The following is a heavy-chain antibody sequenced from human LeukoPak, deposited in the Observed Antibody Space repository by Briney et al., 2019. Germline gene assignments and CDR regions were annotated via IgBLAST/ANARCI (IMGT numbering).Heavy chain of an antibody. D-gene: IGHD2-21*01. CDR2: ISGSGGST. Sequence: GGSLRLSCAASGFTFTNYAMGWVRQAPGKGLEWVSTISGSGGSTYYADSVKGRFTISRDNSKNTLYLQMNSLRAEDTAVYYCAKDRVITPVNWFDPWGQGTLVTVSS. CDR1: GFTFTNYA. V-gene: IGHV3-23*01. J-gene: IGHJ5*02. CDR3: AKDRVITPVNWFDP.